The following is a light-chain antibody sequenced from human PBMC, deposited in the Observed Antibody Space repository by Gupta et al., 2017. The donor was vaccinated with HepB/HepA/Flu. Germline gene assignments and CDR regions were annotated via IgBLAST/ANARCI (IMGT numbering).Light chain of an antibody. CDR1: SSDVGAYNF. J-gene: IGLJ2*01. CDR3: SSYTTTRTWI. Sequence: QSALTQPASVSGSPGQSIAISCTGTSSDVGAYNFVSWHQQHPGKGPKLMIYDVNNRPSGVSNRFSGSKSGNTASLTISGLQAEDEADYYCSSYTTTRTWIFGGGTKLTV. CDR2: DVN. V-gene: IGLV2-14*03.